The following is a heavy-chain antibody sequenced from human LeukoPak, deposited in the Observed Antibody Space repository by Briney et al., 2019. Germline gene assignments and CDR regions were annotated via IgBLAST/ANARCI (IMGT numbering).Heavy chain of an antibody. V-gene: IGHV6-1*01. CDR2: TYYRSKWYN. J-gene: IGHJ4*02. Sequence: SQTLSLTCAISGDSVSSNSAAWNWLRQSPSRGLEWLGSTYYRSKWYNDYAVSVKSRITINPDTSKNQFPLQLNSVTPEDTAVYYCARQWEEASHFDYWGQGTLVTVSS. CDR3: ARQWEEASHFDY. CDR1: GDSVSSNSAA. D-gene: IGHD1-26*01.